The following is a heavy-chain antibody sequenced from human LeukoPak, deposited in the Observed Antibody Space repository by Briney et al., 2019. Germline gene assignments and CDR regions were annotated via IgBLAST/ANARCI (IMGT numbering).Heavy chain of an antibody. V-gene: IGHV4-59*08. J-gene: IGHJ6*02. Sequence: SETLSLTCTVSGGSISSYWSWIRQPPGKGLEWIAYMYYSGSTNSNPSLKSRVTMSVDTSKNQFSLKLSSVTAADTAVYYCARLLTGSRTKKNFYYYGMDVWGQGTTVTVSS. CDR2: MYYSGST. D-gene: IGHD3-9*01. CDR3: ARLLTGSRTKKNFYYYGMDV. CDR1: GGSISSY.